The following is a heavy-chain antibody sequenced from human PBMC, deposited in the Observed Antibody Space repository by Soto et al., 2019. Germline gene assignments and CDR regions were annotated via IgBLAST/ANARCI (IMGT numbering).Heavy chain of an antibody. CDR3: AREGVAQSFDY. Sequence: SETLSLTCTVSGGSISSGDYYWSWIRQPPGKGLEWIGYIYYSGSTYYNSSLKSRVTISVDTSKNQFSLKLSSVTAADTAVYYCAREGVAQSFDYWGQGTLVTVSS. D-gene: IGHD2-15*01. CDR2: IYYSGST. V-gene: IGHV4-30-4*01. CDR1: GGSISSGDYY. J-gene: IGHJ4*02.